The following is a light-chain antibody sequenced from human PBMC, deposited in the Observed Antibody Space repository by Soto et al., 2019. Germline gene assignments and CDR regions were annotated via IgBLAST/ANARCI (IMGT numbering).Light chain of an antibody. CDR3: AAWDDGLNGWL. J-gene: IGLJ3*02. Sequence: QSALTQPASVSGSPGQSITISCTGTSSDVGGYNYVSWYQQHPGKVPKLMIYEVVNRPSGVSNRFSGSKSGNSASLAISGLKSEDEADYYCAAWDDGLNGWLFGGGTKLTVL. CDR1: SSDVGGYNY. CDR2: EVV. V-gene: IGLV2-14*01.